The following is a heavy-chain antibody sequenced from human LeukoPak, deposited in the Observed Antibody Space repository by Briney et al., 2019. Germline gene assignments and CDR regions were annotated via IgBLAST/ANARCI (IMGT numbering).Heavy chain of an antibody. CDR3: TTSLNRYFDY. Sequence: PGGSLRLSSAASGFTFSNAWVSWVRQAPGKGLEWVGRLKSETDGGTTDYTAPVKGRFTISRDDSKNTQYLQINSLKTEETAVYYCTTSLNRYFDYWGQGTLVTVSS. J-gene: IGHJ4*02. CDR2: LKSETDGGTT. CDR1: GFTFSNAW. V-gene: IGHV3-15*01.